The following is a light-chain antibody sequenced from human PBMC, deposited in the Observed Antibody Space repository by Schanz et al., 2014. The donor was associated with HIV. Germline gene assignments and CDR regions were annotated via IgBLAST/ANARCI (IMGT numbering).Light chain of an antibody. J-gene: IGLJ1*01. Sequence: QSALTQPASVSGSPGQSITISCTGTSSDVGADNSVSWYQQHPGRAPRLLVYDVTYRPSGVSNRFSGSKSGNTASLTISGXQPEDEADYYCNSYSHSNTYVFGSGTKLTVL. V-gene: IGLV2-14*03. CDR3: NSYSHSNTYV. CDR1: SSDVGADNS. CDR2: DVT.